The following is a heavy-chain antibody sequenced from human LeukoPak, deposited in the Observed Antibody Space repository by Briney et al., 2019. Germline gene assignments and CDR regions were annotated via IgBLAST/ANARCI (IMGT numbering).Heavy chain of an antibody. CDR3: TTDIYRLWFFDY. J-gene: IGHJ4*02. CDR2: IKSKTDGGTT. Sequence: PGGSLRLSCAASGLTFSNAWMSWVRQAPGKGLEWVGRIKSKTDGGTTDYAAPAKGRFTISRDDSKNTLYLQMNSLKTEDTAVYYCTTDIYRLWFFDYWGQGTLVTVSS. CDR1: GLTFSNAW. D-gene: IGHD3-10*01. V-gene: IGHV3-15*01.